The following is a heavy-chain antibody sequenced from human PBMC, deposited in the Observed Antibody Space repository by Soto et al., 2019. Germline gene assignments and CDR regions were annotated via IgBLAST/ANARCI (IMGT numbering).Heavy chain of an antibody. CDR2: IYYSGST. CDR3: ARDRQEGYFDWLSSSATSSYGMDV. Sequence: KTSETLSLAXTVSGGSISSGGYYWSWIRQHPGKGLEWIGYIYYSGSTYYNPSLKSRVTISVDTSKNQFSLKLSSVTAADTAVYYCARDRQEGYFDWLSSSATSSYGMDVWGQGTTVTVSS. V-gene: IGHV4-31*02. J-gene: IGHJ6*02. CDR1: GGSISSGGYY. D-gene: IGHD3-9*01.